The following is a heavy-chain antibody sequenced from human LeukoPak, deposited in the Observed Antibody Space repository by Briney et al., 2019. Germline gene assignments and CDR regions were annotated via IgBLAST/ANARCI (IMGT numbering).Heavy chain of an antibody. CDR1: GHTFTDYW. CDR3: AKTYYYGSGTPADAFDI. V-gene: IGHV5-51*01. J-gene: IGHJ3*02. D-gene: IGHD3-10*01. CDR2: IYPDDSDT. Sequence: GESLKISCKASGHTFTDYWIGWVRQVPGKGLEWMGLIYPDDSDTRYTSSFQGQVTISADKSVNTAFLQWSSLKASDTAMYYCAKTYYYGSGTPADAFDIWGQGTMVTVSA.